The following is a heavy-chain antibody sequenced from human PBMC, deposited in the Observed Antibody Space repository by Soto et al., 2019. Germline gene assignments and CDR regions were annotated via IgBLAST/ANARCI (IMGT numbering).Heavy chain of an antibody. CDR3: ARGARI. CDR2: IKEDGSEK. J-gene: IGHJ3*02. Sequence: EVQLVESGGDLVQPGGSLRLSCADSRFTFSGYWMYWVRQAPGKGLYWVANIKEDGSEKNYVDSVRGRFPISRDNAKNSLYLEMNRLRAEDTAVYYCARGARIWGQGTMVTVS. CDR1: RFTFSGYW. V-gene: IGHV3-7*01.